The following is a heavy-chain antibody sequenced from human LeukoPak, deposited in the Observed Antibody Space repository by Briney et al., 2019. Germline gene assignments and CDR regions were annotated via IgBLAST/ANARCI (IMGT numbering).Heavy chain of an antibody. CDR2: IYPGDSDT. V-gene: IGHV5-51*01. D-gene: IGHD4-17*01. CDR1: GYSLTSYW. CDR3: ARPSTTPTGDYKGYFDY. Sequence: GESLKISCKGSGYSLTSYWIGWVRQMPGKGLEWMGIIYPGDSDTRYSPSFQGQVTISADKSISTAYLQWSSLKASDTAMYYCARPSTTPTGDYKGYFDYWAREPWSPSPQ. J-gene: IGHJ4*02.